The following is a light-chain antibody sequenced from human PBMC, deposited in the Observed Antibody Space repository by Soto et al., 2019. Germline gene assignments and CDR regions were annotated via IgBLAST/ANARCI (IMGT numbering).Light chain of an antibody. CDR3: QQYKSYPWT. V-gene: IGKV1-5*01. CDR1: ESLIGW. CDR2: DAS. Sequence: DIQLTQSPSTLSASVGDTVTISCRASESLIGWLAWYQQSPGSAPKLLIYDASSLEGGVPSRFTGDGSGTEFSLTIASLQPDDFGTYYCQQYKSYPWTFHQGTKVDLK. J-gene: IGKJ1*01.